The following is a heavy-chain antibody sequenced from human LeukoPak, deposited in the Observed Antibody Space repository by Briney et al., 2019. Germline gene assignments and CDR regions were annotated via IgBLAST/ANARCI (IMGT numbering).Heavy chain of an antibody. CDR2: IYYSGST. CDR1: GGSFSSNSYY. Sequence: SETLSLTCTVSGGSFSSNSYYWGWIRQPPGKGLEWIGSIYYSGSTYYNPSLKSRVTISVDTSKNQFSLEVSSVTAADTAVYYCARRSRTGFFDYWGQGTLVTVSS. V-gene: IGHV4-39*01. J-gene: IGHJ4*02. D-gene: IGHD3-10*01. CDR3: ARRSRTGFFDY.